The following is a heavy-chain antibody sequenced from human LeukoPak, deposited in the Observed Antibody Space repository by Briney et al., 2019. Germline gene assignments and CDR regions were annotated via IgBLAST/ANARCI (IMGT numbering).Heavy chain of an antibody. V-gene: IGHV1-18*01. Sequence: AASVKVSCRASGYTFTSYGISWVRQAPGQGLEWMGWISAYNGNTNYAQKLQGRVTMTTDTSTSTAYMELRSLRSDDTAVYYCARVGRYCSGGSCYDYYYYYMDVWGKGTTVTVSS. D-gene: IGHD2-15*01. J-gene: IGHJ6*03. CDR1: GYTFTSYG. CDR2: ISAYNGNT. CDR3: ARVGRYCSGGSCYDYYYYYMDV.